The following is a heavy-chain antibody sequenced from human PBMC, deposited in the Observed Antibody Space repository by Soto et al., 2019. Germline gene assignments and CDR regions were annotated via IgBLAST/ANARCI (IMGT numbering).Heavy chain of an antibody. J-gene: IGHJ4*02. V-gene: IGHV4-30-4*01. D-gene: IGHD3-10*01. Sequence: SETLSLTCTVSGGSISSGDYYWSWIRQPPGKGLEWIGYIYYSGSTYYNPSLKSRVTISVDTSKNQFSLKLSSVTAADTAVYYCARLCRGEYYYGSGTTPGGPVLQWGQGTLVTVSS. CDR1: GGSISSGDYY. CDR3: ARLCRGEYYYGSGTTPGGPVLQ. CDR2: IYYSGST.